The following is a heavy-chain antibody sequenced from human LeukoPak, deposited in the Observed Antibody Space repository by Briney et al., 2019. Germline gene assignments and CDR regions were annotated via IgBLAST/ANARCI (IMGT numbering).Heavy chain of an antibody. J-gene: IGHJ4*02. D-gene: IGHD3-22*01. V-gene: IGHV3-23*01. Sequence: GGSLRLSCAASGFTFSSYAMSWVRQAPGKGLEWVSAISGSGGSTYYADSVKGRFTISRDNAKKSMYLQMNSLRAEDTAVYYCARESDSSPVFDYWGQGSLVTVSS. CDR1: GFTFSSYA. CDR3: ARESDSSPVFDY. CDR2: ISGSGGST.